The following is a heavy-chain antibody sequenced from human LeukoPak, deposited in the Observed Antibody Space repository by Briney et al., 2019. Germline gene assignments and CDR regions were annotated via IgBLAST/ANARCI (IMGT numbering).Heavy chain of an antibody. J-gene: IGHJ4*02. Sequence: PSETLSLTCTVSGYSISSGYYWGWIRQPPGKGLEWIRSIYHSGSTYYNPSLKSRVTISVDTSKNQFSLKLSSVTAADTAVYYCAKISGYDFQFDYWGQGTLVTVSS. CDR3: AKISGYDFQFDY. D-gene: IGHD5-12*01. V-gene: IGHV4-38-2*02. CDR2: IYHSGST. CDR1: GYSISSGYY.